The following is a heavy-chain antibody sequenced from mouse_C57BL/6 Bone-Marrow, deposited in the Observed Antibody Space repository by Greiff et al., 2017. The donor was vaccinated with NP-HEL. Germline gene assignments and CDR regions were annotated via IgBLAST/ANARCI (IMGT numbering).Heavy chain of an antibody. D-gene: IGHD1-1*01. J-gene: IGHJ4*01. CDR1: GFTFSDFY. CDR3: ARDGIYYYGSSYVRGYAMDY. V-gene: IGHV7-1*01. CDR2: SRNKANDYTT. Sequence: EVQLVESGGGLVQSGRSLRLSCATSGFTFSDFYMEWVRQAPGKGLEWIAASRNKANDYTTEYSASVKGRFIVSRDTSQSILYLQMNALRAEDTAIYYCARDGIYYYGSSYVRGYAMDYWGQGTSVTVSS.